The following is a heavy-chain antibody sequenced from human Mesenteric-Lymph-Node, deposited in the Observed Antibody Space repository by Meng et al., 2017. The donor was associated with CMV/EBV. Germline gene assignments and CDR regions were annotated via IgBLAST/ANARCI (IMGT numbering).Heavy chain of an antibody. CDR1: GGSISNYY. CDR3: AREGRGNANGMDV. Sequence: GSLRLSCTVSGGSISNYYWSWIRQPPGKGLEWIGYIYYSGGTNYNPSLKSRVTISVDTSKNQFSLKLSSVTTADTAVYYCAREGRGNANGMDVWGHGTTVTVSS. V-gene: IGHV4-59*01. J-gene: IGHJ6*02. CDR2: IYYSGGT. D-gene: IGHD4-23*01.